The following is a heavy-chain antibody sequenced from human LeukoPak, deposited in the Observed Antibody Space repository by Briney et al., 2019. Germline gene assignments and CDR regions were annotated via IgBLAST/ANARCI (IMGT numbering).Heavy chain of an antibody. J-gene: IGHJ6*02. CDR3: AREGIAAAGTQDLYYYYYGMDV. CDR2: ISAYNGNT. V-gene: IGHV1-18*01. CDR1: GYTFTSYG. D-gene: IGHD6-13*01. Sequence: ASVKVSCKASGYTFTSYGISWVRQAPGQGLEWMGWISAYNGNTNYAQTLRGRVTMTTDTSTSTAYMELRILRSDDTAVYYCAREGIAAAGTQDLYYYYYGMDVWGQGTTVTVSS.